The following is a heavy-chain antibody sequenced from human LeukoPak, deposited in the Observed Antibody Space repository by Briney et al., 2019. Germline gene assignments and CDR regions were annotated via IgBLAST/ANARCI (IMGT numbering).Heavy chain of an antibody. CDR3: AAAPPRGYFDL. CDR1: GGSIGSYY. Sequence: SETLSLTCTVSGGSIGSYYWSWIRQPPGKGLEWIGYIYYSGSTNYNPSLKSRVTISVDTSKNQFSLKLSSVTAADTAVYYCAAAPPRGYFDLWGRGTLVTVSS. CDR2: IYYSGST. V-gene: IGHV4-59*01. J-gene: IGHJ2*01.